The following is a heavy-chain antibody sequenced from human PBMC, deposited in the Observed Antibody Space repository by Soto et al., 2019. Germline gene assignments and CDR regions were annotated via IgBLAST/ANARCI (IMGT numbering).Heavy chain of an antibody. CDR1: GFTVSSNY. J-gene: IGHJ6*02. V-gene: IGHV3-53*01. Sequence: GGSLRLSCAASGFTVSSNYMSWVRQAPGKGLEWVSVIYSGGSTYYADSVKGRFTISRDNSKNTLYLQMNSLRAEDTAVYYCAGRSGSYSYYYYYYGMDVWGQGTTVTVSS. D-gene: IGHD1-26*01. CDR2: IYSGGST. CDR3: AGRSGSYSYYYYYYGMDV.